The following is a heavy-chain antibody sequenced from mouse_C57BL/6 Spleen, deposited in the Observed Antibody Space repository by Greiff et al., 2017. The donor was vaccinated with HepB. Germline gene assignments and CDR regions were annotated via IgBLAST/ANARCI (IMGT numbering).Heavy chain of an antibody. Sequence: QVQLQQSGAELVRPGASVTLSCKASGYTFTDYEMHWVKQTPVHGLEWIGAIDPETGGTAYNQKFKGKAILTADKSSSTAYMELLSLTSEDSAVYYCTRGGWLLPFDYWGQGTTLTVSS. J-gene: IGHJ2*01. V-gene: IGHV1-15*01. CDR1: GYTFTDYE. CDR3: TRGGWLLPFDY. D-gene: IGHD2-3*01. CDR2: IDPETGGT.